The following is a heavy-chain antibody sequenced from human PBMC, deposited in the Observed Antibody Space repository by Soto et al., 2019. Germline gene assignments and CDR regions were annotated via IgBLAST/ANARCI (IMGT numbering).Heavy chain of an antibody. Sequence: TSETLSLTCAVSGASLSTNNWWSWVRQSPGKGLEWIGEISHSGSTTYKSSLKSRVTISLDKPKNQFSLQLTSVTAADTAVYYCARRHSSNWYGLDYWGQGTLVTVSS. CDR2: ISHSGST. CDR3: ARRHSSNWYGLDY. CDR1: GASLSTNNW. V-gene: IGHV4-4*02. J-gene: IGHJ4*02. D-gene: IGHD6-13*01.